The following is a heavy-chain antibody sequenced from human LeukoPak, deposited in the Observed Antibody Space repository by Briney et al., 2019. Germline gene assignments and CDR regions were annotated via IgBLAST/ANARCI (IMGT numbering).Heavy chain of an antibody. CDR2: IIPIFGTA. J-gene: IGHJ6*02. CDR1: GGTFSSYA. CDR3: AREKYSLVRNYGMDV. V-gene: IGHV1-69*01. D-gene: IGHD5-18*01. Sequence: GSSVKVSCKASGGTFSSYAISWVRHAPGQGLEWMGGIIPIFGTANYAQKFQGRVTITADESTSTAYMELSSLRSEDTAVYYCAREKYSLVRNYGMDVWGQGTTVTVSS.